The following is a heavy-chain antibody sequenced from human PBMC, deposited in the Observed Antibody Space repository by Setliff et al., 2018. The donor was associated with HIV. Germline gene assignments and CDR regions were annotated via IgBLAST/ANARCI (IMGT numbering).Heavy chain of an antibody. D-gene: IGHD3-10*01. V-gene: IGHV4-61*08. J-gene: IGHJ4*02. CDR2: INHIGGNT. CDR1: GGSILSGGYY. CDR3: ARERPPMGGWGDYFDH. Sequence: SETLSLTCSVSGGSILSGGYYWSWIRQSPGKGLEWIGEINHIGGNTNHNPSLKSRVTISVDTSKNQFSLKLSSVSTADTAVYFCARERPPMGGWGDYFDHWGQGTLVTVSS.